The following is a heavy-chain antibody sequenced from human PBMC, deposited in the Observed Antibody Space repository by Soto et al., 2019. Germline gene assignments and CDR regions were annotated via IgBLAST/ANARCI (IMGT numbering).Heavy chain of an antibody. CDR1: GFTFNNYA. J-gene: IGHJ4*02. D-gene: IGHD1-20*01. CDR2: ISGNGGNI. Sequence: GGSLRLSCAASGFTFNNYAMSWVRQAPGKGLEWVSSISGNGGNIYYADSVKGRFTISRDNSKNTLYLQMNSLRVEGTAVYYCAKGRLSGNSPHAYWGQGTLVTVSS. V-gene: IGHV3-23*01. CDR3: AKGRLSGNSPHAY.